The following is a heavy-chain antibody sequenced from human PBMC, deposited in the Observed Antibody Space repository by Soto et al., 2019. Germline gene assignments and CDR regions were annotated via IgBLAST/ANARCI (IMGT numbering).Heavy chain of an antibody. J-gene: IGHJ6*02. V-gene: IGHV2-70*04. CDR1: GFSHITSGMR. D-gene: IGHD4-4*01. CDR3: ARTSYGNDGLDV. Sequence: SRPSLVNPTQTLTLTCTLSGFSHITSGMRVSLIRQPPGKALEWLARIDWDGDKFYSTSLKTRLTISKDTSKNQVVLTMTNMDPVDTATYYCARTSYGNDGLDVWGQGTTVTVSS. CDR2: IDWDGDK.